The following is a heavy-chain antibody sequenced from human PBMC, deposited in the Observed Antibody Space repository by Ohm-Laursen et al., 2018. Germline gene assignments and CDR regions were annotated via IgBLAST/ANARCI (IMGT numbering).Heavy chain of an antibody. Sequence: GSLRLSCTASGFTFSSYSMNWVRQAPGKGLEWVSSISSSSSYIYYADSVKGRFTISRDNAKNSLYLQMNSLRAEDTAVYYCARVLMDSSGYYYVFDYWGQGTLVTVSS. J-gene: IGHJ4*02. CDR1: GFTFSSYS. CDR2: ISSSSSYI. CDR3: ARVLMDSSGYYYVFDY. V-gene: IGHV3-21*01. D-gene: IGHD3-22*01.